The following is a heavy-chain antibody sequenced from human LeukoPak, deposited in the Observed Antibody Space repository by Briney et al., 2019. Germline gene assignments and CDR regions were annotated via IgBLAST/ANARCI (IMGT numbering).Heavy chain of an antibody. V-gene: IGHV1-46*01. CDR2: INPSGGST. Sequence: ASVKVSCKASGYTFTSYYMHWVRQAPGQGLEWMGIINPSGGSTNYAQKFQGRVTMTRDTSTSTVYMELSSLRSEDTAVYYCARVRYQLPTYDYYYMDVWGKGTTVTVSS. J-gene: IGHJ6*03. CDR1: GYTFTSYY. D-gene: IGHD2-2*01. CDR3: ARVRYQLPTYDYYYMDV.